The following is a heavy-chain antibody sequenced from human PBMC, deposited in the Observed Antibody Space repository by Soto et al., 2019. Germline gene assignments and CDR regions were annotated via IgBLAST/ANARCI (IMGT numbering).Heavy chain of an antibody. CDR1: GASVSSGNHY. V-gene: IGHV4-61*01. Sequence: QVQLQESGPGLVKASETLSLTCTVSGASVSSGNHYWAWIRQPPGKGLEWIGYIYYSGTTNYNPSHKVRVTMSLAPSTKQYSVKLTSVTVVDTAVYYCARDGRWSYCYPSDFYYGLHVWGLGTTVTVSS. CDR2: IYYSGTT. D-gene: IGHD3-16*02. CDR3: ARDGRWSYCYPSDFYYGLHV. J-gene: IGHJ6*02.